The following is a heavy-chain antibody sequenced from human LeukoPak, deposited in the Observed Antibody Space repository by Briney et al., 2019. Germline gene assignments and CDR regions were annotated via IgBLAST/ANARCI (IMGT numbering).Heavy chain of an antibody. V-gene: IGHV3-64D*06. CDR1: GFTFSSYA. CDR3: AYGIAATANDAEYFQH. Sequence: GGSLRLSCSASGFTFSSYAMHWVRQAPGKGLEYVSVISHNGGITYYADSVKGRFTISRDNSKNTLYLQMSSLRAEDTAVYYCAYGIAATANDAEYFQHWGQGTLVTVSS. D-gene: IGHD6-13*01. CDR2: ISHNGGIT. J-gene: IGHJ1*01.